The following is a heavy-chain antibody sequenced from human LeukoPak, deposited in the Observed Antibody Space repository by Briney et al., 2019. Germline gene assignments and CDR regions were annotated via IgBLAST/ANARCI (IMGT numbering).Heavy chain of an antibody. CDR2: FDWDDDK. Sequence: SGPALVKPTQTLTLTFTFSGFSLSTSGMCVSWIRQPPGKALEWLARFDWDDDKYYSTSLKTRLTISKDTSKNQVALTMTNMDPVDTATYYCARNGYYDSSGYYSDYFDYWGQGTLVTVSS. V-gene: IGHV2-70*11. J-gene: IGHJ4*02. CDR3: ARNGYYDSSGYYSDYFDY. CDR1: GFSLSTSGMC. D-gene: IGHD3-22*01.